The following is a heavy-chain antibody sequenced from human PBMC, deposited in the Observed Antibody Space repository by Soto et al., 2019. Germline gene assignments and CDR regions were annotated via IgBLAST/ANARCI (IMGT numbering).Heavy chain of an antibody. D-gene: IGHD5-18*01. CDR3: AREDVDTTMVYFDY. V-gene: IGHV3-11*06. Sequence: QVQLVESGGGLVKPGGSLRLSCAASGFTLSDYYMSWIRHAPGKGLEWVSDISSSSTYTNYADSVKGRFTISRDNAKKSLYLQMNSLRAEYTAVYYCAREDVDTTMVYFDYWGQGTQVTVSS. J-gene: IGHJ4*02. CDR2: ISSSSTYT. CDR1: GFTLSDYY.